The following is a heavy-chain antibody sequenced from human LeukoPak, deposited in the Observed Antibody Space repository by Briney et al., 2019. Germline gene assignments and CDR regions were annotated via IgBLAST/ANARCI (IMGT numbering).Heavy chain of an antibody. CDR1: GFTFSDYY. D-gene: IGHD1-26*01. Sequence: GGSLRLSCAASGFTFSDYYMSWIRQAPGKGLEWVSGISGSGGSKYYADSVKGRFTISRDNSKNTLYLQMNSVRVEDTAVYYCAKDSKIVGPTFRSYHYMDVWGKGTTVTVSS. J-gene: IGHJ6*03. V-gene: IGHV3-23*01. CDR3: AKDSKIVGPTFRSYHYMDV. CDR2: ISGSGGSK.